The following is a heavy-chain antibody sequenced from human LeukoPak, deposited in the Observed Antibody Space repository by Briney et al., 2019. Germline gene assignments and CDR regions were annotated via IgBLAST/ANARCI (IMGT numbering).Heavy chain of an antibody. Sequence: GGSLRLSCAASGFTFSSYSMNWVRQAPGKGLEWVSSISSSSSYIYYADSVKGRFTISRDNAKNSLYLQMNSLRAEDTAVYYCARDRYCSSTSCLNWFDPWGQGTLVTVSS. CDR2: ISSSSSYI. V-gene: IGHV3-21*01. CDR1: GFTFSSYS. D-gene: IGHD2-2*01. J-gene: IGHJ5*02. CDR3: ARDRYCSSTSCLNWFDP.